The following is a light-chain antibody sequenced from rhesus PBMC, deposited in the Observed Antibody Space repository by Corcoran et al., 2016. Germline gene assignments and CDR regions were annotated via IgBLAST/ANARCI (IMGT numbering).Light chain of an antibody. CDR2: FAS. J-gene: IGKJ1*01. CDR1: QGINRE. CDR3: LQDYTTPWT. V-gene: IGKV1-94*01. Sequence: DIQMTQSPSSLSASVGDRVTVTCRASQGINRELSWYQQKLGKAPTLLIYFASSLQTGVSSRFNGSGSGTVFTLTISNLQPEDVATYYCLQDYTTPWTFGQGTKVEIK.